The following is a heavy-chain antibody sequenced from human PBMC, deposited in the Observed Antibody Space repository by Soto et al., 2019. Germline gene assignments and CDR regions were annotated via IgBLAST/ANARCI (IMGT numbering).Heavy chain of an antibody. D-gene: IGHD3-16*01. Sequence: GGSLRLSCAASGFTFSSYGIHWVRQAPGKGLEWVAVISYEGSNKYYADSVKGRFTISRDNSKNTLFLQMNSLRVEDTAVYYCAKIRPRSTIYYYYGMDVWGQGTTVTVSS. CDR3: AKIRPRSTIYYYYGMDV. CDR1: GFTFSSYG. V-gene: IGHV3-30*18. CDR2: ISYEGSNK. J-gene: IGHJ6*02.